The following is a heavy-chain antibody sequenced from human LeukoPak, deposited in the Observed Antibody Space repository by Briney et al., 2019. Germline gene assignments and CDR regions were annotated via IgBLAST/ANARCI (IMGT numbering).Heavy chain of an antibody. V-gene: IGHV4-39*01. D-gene: IGHD3-22*01. CDR2: IYDTGDT. Sequence: NPSETLSPTCTVFGDSISTSSNFWVWIRQPPGKGLEWIGTIYDTGDTYYNPPLKSRVTVSADTSKNQFSLRVSSVTAADTAVYLCARASPSTYYFDSRGYRSLFFQQWGQGTLVTVSS. CDR3: ARASPSTYYFDSRGYRSLFFQQ. J-gene: IGHJ1*01. CDR1: GDSISTSSNF.